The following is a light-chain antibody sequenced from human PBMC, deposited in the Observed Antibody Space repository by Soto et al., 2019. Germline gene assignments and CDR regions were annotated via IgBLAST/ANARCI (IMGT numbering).Light chain of an antibody. CDR2: DVS. V-gene: IGLV2-14*01. CDR1: SSDVGGYSY. Sequence: QAVLTQPASVSGSPGQSIAISCTGTSSDVGGYSYVSWYQQQPGKAPQLVISDVSHRPSGDSDRFSGSKSGNTASLTISGLQTEDEADYYCASYTTSSTYVFGTGTKVTV. J-gene: IGLJ1*01. CDR3: ASYTTSSTYV.